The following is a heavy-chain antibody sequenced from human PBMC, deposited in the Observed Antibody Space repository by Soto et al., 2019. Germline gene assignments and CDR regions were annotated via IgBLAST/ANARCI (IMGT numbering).Heavy chain of an antibody. D-gene: IGHD4-17*01. CDR1: GYTFSNAW. CDR2: IKSKTDGGTT. J-gene: IGHJ4*02. CDR3: TTDGGYYGDYYFDY. V-gene: IGHV3-15*07. Sequence: EVQLVESGGGLVKPGGSLRLSCAASGYTFSNAWMNWVRQAPGKGLEWGGRIKSKTDGGTTDYAAPVKGRFTISRDDSKNTLYLQMNSLKTEDTAVYYCTTDGGYYGDYYFDYWGQGTLVTVSS.